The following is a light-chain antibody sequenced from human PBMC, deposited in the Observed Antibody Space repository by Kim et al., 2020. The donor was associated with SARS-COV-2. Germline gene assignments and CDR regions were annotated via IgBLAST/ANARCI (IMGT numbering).Light chain of an antibody. Sequence: QSVLTQPPSVSGAPWQTVTISCSGSMSNIGADYDIHWYQQFPGTAPKLLIYNYDNRPSAVPDRFSGAKSGTSASLAIAGLRADDAANYYCQSYDKSLSGWVFGGGTQLTVL. CDR2: NYD. CDR3: QSYDKSLSGWV. CDR1: MSNIGADYD. V-gene: IGLV1-40*01. J-gene: IGLJ3*02.